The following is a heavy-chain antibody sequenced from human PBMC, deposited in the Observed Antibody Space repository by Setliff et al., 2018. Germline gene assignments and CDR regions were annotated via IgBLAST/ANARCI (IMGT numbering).Heavy chain of an antibody. Sequence: SCKGSGYTFSAYALHWVRQAPVRGLEYVSAISNDGRRTYYTDSVKGRFTISRDNSKNTLYLQMGSLRPEDMAVYYCVRWVDGKADYWGQGTLVTVSS. V-gene: IGHV3-64*02. CDR1: GYTFSAYA. CDR2: ISNDGRRT. CDR3: VRWVDGKADY. J-gene: IGHJ4*02.